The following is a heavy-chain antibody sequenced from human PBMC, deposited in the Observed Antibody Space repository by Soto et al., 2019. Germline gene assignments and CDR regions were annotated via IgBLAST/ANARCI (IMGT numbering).Heavy chain of an antibody. CDR1: VYTFTTYA. J-gene: IGHJ4*02. Sequence: QVQLVQSGAEVKKPGASVKVSCKASVYTFTTYAMHWVRQAPGQGREWMGWINAGNGNTKYSQKFQGRVTIISVRSASTAYMQLSSMQSADTAVYYCAIGSIAAAGGNDYCGQGTLVTVSS. D-gene: IGHD6-13*01. CDR2: INAGNGNT. CDR3: AIGSIAAAGGNDY. V-gene: IGHV1-3*01.